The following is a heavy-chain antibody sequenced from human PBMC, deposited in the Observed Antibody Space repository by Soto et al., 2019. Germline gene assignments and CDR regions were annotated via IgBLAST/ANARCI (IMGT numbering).Heavy chain of an antibody. Sequence: ASVKVSCKASGYRFFDYGISWVRQAPAQGLEWMGWFNGYNGKINYAQKFQGRVTLTTDTSTSTVYMELRSLRSDDMAVYYCARTRANGYFDFWGQGPVVTVSS. CDR3: ARTRANGYFDF. CDR1: GYRFFDYG. CDR2: FNGYNGKI. J-gene: IGHJ4*02. V-gene: IGHV1-18*03. D-gene: IGHD3-22*01.